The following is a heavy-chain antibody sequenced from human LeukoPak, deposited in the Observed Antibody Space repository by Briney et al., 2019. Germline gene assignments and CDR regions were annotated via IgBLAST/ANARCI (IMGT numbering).Heavy chain of an antibody. D-gene: IGHD5-12*01. V-gene: IGHV3-23*01. J-gene: IGHJ4*02. CDR1: GFSFCGYA. CDR3: AKGSRGYSGYHLDY. CDR2: ISGSGAST. Sequence: PGGSLRLSCAASGFSFCGYAMSWVRQAPGKGLEWVSSISGSGASTYYADSVRGRFTLSRDNSENTLYLQMNSLRAEDTAVYYCAKGSRGYSGYHLDYWGQGTLITVSS.